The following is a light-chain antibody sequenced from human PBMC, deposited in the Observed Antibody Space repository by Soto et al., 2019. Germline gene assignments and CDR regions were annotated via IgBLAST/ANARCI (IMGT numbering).Light chain of an antibody. V-gene: IGLV1-40*01. J-gene: IGLJ2*01. Sequence: QPVLTQPPSVSGAPGQRVTISCTGSSSNIGAGYDVHWYQQLPGTAPKLLIYGNSNRPSGVPDRFSGSKSGTSASLAITGLQAEDEADYYCQSYDSSLSGSSVVFGGGTKVTVL. CDR2: GNS. CDR3: QSYDSSLSGSSVV. CDR1: SSNIGAGYD.